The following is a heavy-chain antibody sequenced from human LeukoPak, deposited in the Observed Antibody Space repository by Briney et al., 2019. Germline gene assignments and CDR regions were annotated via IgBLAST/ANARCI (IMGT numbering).Heavy chain of an antibody. V-gene: IGHV5-51*01. CDR2: IYPGDSDT. Sequence: GESRKISCKGSGYSFTSYWIGWVRQIPGKGLEWMGIIYPGDSDTRYSPSCQGQVTISADKSISTAYLQSSSLKAADTAMYYCARQAPSNGASAYCGGDCYYYYMDVWGKGTTVTVSS. J-gene: IGHJ6*03. CDR3: ARQAPSNGASAYCGGDCYYYYMDV. D-gene: IGHD2-21*01. CDR1: GYSFTSYW.